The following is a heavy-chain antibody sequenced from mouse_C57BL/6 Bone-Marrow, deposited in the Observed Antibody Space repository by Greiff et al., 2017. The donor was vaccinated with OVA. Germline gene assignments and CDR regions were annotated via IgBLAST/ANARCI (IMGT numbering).Heavy chain of an antibody. D-gene: IGHD2-4*01. CDR3: ARGIYDYVYYAMDY. CDR1: GYTFTSYG. CDR2: IYPRSGNT. Sequence: QVQLKESGAELARPGASVKLSCKASGYTFTSYGISWVKQGTGQGLEWIGEIYPRSGNTYYNEKFKGKATLTADKSSSTAYMELRSLTSEDSAVYFCARGIYDYVYYAMDYWGQGTSVTVSS. V-gene: IGHV1-81*01. J-gene: IGHJ4*01.